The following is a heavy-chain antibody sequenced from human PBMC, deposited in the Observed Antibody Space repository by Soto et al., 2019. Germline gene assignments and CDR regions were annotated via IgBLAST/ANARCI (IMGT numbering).Heavy chain of an antibody. V-gene: IGHV3-23*01. J-gene: IGHJ4*02. CDR2: ISGSGGST. Sequence: VGSLRLSCAASGFTFSSYAMSWVRRAPGKGLEWVSAISGSGGSTNYADSVRGRFTISRDNSKNTLYLQMNSLRAEDTAVYYCVGSGWYGYWGQGTLVTVSS. D-gene: IGHD6-19*01. CDR3: VGSGWYGY. CDR1: GFTFSSYA.